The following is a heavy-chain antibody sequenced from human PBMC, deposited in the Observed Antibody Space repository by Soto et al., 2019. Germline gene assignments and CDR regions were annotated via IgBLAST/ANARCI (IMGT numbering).Heavy chain of an antibody. J-gene: IGHJ6*02. CDR1: GGSISSGGYY. Sequence: KPSETLSLTCTVSGGSISSGGYYWSWIRQHPGKGLEWIGYIYYSGSTYYNPSLKSRVTISVDTSKNQFSLKLSSVTAADTAVYYCARADYVWGRIMRRTQRNYGMDVWGQGTTVTVSS. V-gene: IGHV4-31*03. D-gene: IGHD3-16*01. CDR2: IYYSGST. CDR3: ARADYVWGRIMRRTQRNYGMDV.